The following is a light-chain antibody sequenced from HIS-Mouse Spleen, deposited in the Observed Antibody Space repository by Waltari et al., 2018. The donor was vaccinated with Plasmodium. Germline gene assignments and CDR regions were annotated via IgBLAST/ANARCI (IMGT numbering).Light chain of an antibody. CDR2: DAS. J-gene: IGKJ5*01. CDR1: QSVSSY. V-gene: IGKV3-11*01. Sequence: EIVLTQSPATLSLSPGERATLSCRASQSVSSYLAWYQQKPGQAPRLLIYDASTRATGIPASFSGSGSGTDFTLTISSLEPEDFALYYCQQRSNWPPTFGQGTRLEIK. CDR3: QQRSNWPPT.